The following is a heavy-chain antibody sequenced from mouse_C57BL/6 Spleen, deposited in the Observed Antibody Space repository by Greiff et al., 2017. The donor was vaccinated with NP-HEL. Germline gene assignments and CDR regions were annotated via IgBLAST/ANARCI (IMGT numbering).Heavy chain of an antibody. J-gene: IGHJ2*01. CDR3: ARDSSGYSFDY. V-gene: IGHV3-1*01. Sequence: EVKLVESGPGMVKPSQSLSLTCTVTGYSITSGYDWHWIRHFPGNKLEWMGYISYSGSTNYNPSLKSRISITHDTSKNHFFLKLNSVTTEDTATYYCARDSSGYSFDYWGQGTTLTVSS. D-gene: IGHD3-2*02. CDR2: ISYSGST. CDR1: GYSITSGYD.